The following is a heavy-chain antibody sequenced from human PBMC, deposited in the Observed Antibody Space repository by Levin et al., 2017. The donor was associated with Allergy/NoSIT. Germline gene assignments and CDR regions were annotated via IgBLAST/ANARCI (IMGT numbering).Heavy chain of an antibody. Sequence: SGPTLVKPTQTLTLTCTFSGFSLSTSGVGVGWIRQPPGKALEWLALIYWDDDKRYSPSLKSRLTITKDTSKNQVVLTMTNMDPVDTATYYCAHRLEGALPALEVLVREGAFDIWGQGTMVTVSS. D-gene: IGHD3-10*01. CDR3: AHRLEGALPALEVLVREGAFDI. CDR2: IYWDDDK. V-gene: IGHV2-5*02. CDR1: GFSLSTSGVG. J-gene: IGHJ3*02.